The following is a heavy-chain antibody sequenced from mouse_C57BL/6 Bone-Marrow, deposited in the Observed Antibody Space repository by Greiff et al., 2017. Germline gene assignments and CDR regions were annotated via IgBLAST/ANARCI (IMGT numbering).Heavy chain of an antibody. CDR1: GYTFTSYW. CDR3: ARAYYSNYGYYFAY. CDR2: IHPNSGST. J-gene: IGHJ2*01. D-gene: IGHD2-5*01. Sequence: QVQLQQPGAELVKPGASVKLSCKASGYTFTSYWMHWVKQRPGQGLEWIGMIHPNSGSTNYNEKFKSKATLTEDKSSSTAYVQLSSLTSEDSAVYSWARAYYSNYGYYFAYWGQGTTLTVSS. V-gene: IGHV1-64*01.